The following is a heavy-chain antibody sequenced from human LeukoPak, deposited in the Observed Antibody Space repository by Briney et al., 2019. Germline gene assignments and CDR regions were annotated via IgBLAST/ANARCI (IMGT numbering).Heavy chain of an antibody. CDR2: IYYSGST. J-gene: IGHJ5*02. D-gene: IGHD3-10*01. CDR1: GVSISSYY. Sequence: SETLSLTCTVSGVSISSYYWSWIRQPPGKGLEWIGYIYYSGSTNYNPSLKGRVTISVDTSKNQFSLKLSSVTAADTAVYYCARDYYMLRGLHWFDPWGRGTLVTVSS. CDR3: ARDYYMLRGLHWFDP. V-gene: IGHV4-59*01.